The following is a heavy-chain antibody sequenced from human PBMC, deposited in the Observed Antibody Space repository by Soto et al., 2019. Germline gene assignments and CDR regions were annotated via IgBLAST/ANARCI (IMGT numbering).Heavy chain of an antibody. J-gene: IGHJ5*02. V-gene: IGHV3-30-3*01. CDR3: ARVDLPYCSSTSCYDVWFDP. CDR1: GFTFSSYA. D-gene: IGHD2-2*01. CDR2: ISYDGSNK. Sequence: GSLRLSCAASGFTFSSYAMHWVRQAPGKGLEWVAVISYDGSNKYYADSVKGRFTISRDNSKNTLYLQMNSLRAEDTAVYYCARVDLPYCSSTSCYDVWFDPWGQGTLVTVSS.